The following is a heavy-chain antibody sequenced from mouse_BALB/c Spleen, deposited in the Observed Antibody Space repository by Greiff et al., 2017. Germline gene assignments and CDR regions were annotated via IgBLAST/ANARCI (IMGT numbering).Heavy chain of an antibody. D-gene: IGHD2-3*01. J-gene: IGHJ3*01. CDR2: ISYSGST. CDR3: ARGGIYDGYRFAY. CDR1: GDSITSGY. V-gene: IGHV3-8*02. Sequence: EVKLMESGPSLVKPSQTLSLTCSVTGDSITSGYWNWIRKFPGNKLEYMGYISYSGSTYYNPSLKSRISITRDTSKNQYYLQLNSVTTEDTATYYCARGGIYDGYRFAYWGQGTLVTVSA.